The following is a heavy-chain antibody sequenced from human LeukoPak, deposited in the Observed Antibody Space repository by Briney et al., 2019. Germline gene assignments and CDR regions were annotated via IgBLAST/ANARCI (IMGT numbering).Heavy chain of an antibody. D-gene: IGHD1-26*01. J-gene: IGHJ5*02. CDR2: INPSGSST. Sequence: ASVNVSCKASGYAFTRHYMHWVRQAPGQGLEWMGLINPSGSSTIYAQKLQGRDTMTRDMSTSTDYMELSSLRSEDTAGYYCARDNSVGDYAWWFDPWGQGTLVTVSS. CDR1: GYAFTRHY. V-gene: IGHV1-46*01. CDR3: ARDNSVGDYAWWFDP.